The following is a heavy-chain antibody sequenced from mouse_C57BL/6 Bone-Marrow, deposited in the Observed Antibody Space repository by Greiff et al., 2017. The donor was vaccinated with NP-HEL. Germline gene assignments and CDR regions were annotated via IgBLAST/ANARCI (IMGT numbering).Heavy chain of an antibody. D-gene: IGHD2-5*01. V-gene: IGHV1-61*01. Sequence: VQLQQPGAELVRPGSSVKLSCKASGYTFTSYWMDWVKQRPGQGLEWIGNIYPSDSDTHYNHKFKDKATLTVDKSSSTVYMQLSSLPSEDSAVYYSAGSKTAWFAYCGQGTLVTVSA. CDR3: AGSKTAWFAY. CDR1: GYTFTSYW. CDR2: IYPSDSDT. J-gene: IGHJ3*01.